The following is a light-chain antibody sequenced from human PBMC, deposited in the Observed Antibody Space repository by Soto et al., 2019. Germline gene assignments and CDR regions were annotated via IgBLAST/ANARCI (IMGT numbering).Light chain of an antibody. J-gene: IGLJ1*01. Sequence: QSALTQPASVSGSHVQSITISCTGTIDDVGAYNYVSWYQQRPGSAPQLLIYDVNNRPSGASNRFSGSKSGHTAYLTISGLQSDDEANYHCASYTSTYTLVFGTGTKVTVL. V-gene: IGLV2-14*01. CDR3: ASYTSTYTLV. CDR2: DVN. CDR1: IDDVGAYNY.